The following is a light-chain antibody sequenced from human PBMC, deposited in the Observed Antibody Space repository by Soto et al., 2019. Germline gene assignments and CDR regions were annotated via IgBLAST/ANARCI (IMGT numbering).Light chain of an antibody. CDR3: QQYNSYPLT. Sequence: DIQMTQSPSTLSASVGDRVTITCRSSQSISEWLAWYQQKPGRAPKLLIYKASTLEGGVPSRFSGSGSGTEFTLTISSLQPDDFSTYYCQQYNSYPLTFGAGTKVEIK. J-gene: IGKJ4*01. V-gene: IGKV1-5*03. CDR2: KAS. CDR1: QSISEW.